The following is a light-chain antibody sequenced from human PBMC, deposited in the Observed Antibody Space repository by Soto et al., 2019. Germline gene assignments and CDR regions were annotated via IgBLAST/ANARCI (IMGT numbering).Light chain of an antibody. V-gene: IGLV2-14*03. CDR2: DVS. J-gene: IGLJ1*01. Sequence: QSALTQPASMSGSPGQSITISCTGTGSDVRGNKYVSWYQHYPGKAPKLMISDVSNRPSGVSDCFSGSKSGDTASLTISGLQAEDEADYYCSAFTGTTYVFGTGTKLTVL. CDR1: GSDVRGNKY. CDR3: SAFTGTTYV.